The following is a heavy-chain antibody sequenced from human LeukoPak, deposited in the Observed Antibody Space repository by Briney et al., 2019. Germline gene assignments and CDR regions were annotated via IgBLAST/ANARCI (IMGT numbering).Heavy chain of an antibody. CDR3: ARVGVSGTTFYGMDV. V-gene: IGHV4-59*08. CDR1: GGSISRHC. Sequence: SETVSLACTVSGGSISRHCWSWSRHPPGEGLGWLEYIYSKVSTNYNPSLKSGVTISVDTSKNKFSLKLSSVTAADTAEYYCARVGVSGTTFYGMDVWGQGTTVTVSS. J-gene: IGHJ6*02. CDR2: IYSKVST. D-gene: IGHD1-7*01.